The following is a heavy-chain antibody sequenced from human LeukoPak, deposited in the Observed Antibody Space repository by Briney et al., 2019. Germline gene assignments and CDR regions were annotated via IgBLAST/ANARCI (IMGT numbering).Heavy chain of an antibody. V-gene: IGHV1-69*05. CDR2: IIPIFGTA. Sequence: GASVKVSCKASGGTFGSYAISWVRQAPGQGLGWMGGIIPIFGTANYAQKFQGRVTITTDESTSTAYMELSSLRSEDTAVYYCARGRPYGDYSYYFDYWGQGTLVTVSS. CDR3: ARGRPYGDYSYYFDY. J-gene: IGHJ4*02. CDR1: GGTFGSYA. D-gene: IGHD4-17*01.